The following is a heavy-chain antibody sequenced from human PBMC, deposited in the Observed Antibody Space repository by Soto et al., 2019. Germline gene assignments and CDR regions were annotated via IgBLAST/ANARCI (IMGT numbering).Heavy chain of an antibody. CDR2: IHYSGTT. V-gene: IGHV4-59*01. J-gene: IGHJ4*02. CDR3: AAGEASSRNLAPYYLVF. Sequence: LSLTCTVSGGSMRNYFCTGIRQPPGKGLEWIGYIHYSGTTSFFPSYNPSLRSRVTISEDTSKNQFSLKLLSVTTADTAVYFCAAGEASSRNLAPYYLVFWGQGTLVTVSS. D-gene: IGHD6-13*01. CDR1: GGSMRNYF.